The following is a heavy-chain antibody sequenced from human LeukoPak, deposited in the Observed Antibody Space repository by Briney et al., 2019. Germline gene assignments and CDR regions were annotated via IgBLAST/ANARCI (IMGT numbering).Heavy chain of an antibody. CDR1: GGSFSGYY. D-gene: IGHD3-3*01. V-gene: IGHV4-34*01. Sequence: KASETLSLTCAVYGGSFSGYYWSWIRQAPGKGLEWIGEINHSGSTNYNPSLKSRVTISVDTSKNQFSLKLSSVTAADTAVYYCARGRSIFRVVTTHRIRDWGQGTLVTVSS. J-gene: IGHJ4*02. CDR2: INHSGST. CDR3: ARGRSIFRVVTTHRIRD.